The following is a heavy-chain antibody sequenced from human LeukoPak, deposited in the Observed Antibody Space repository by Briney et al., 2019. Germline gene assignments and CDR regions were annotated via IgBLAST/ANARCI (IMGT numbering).Heavy chain of an antibody. D-gene: IGHD2-15*01. J-gene: IGHJ4*02. V-gene: IGHV5-51*01. CDR3: ARRVYCSGGSCHTFDY. CDR2: IYPGDSDT. CDR1: GYSFTSYS. Sequence: ESLQTPSKCSGYSFTSYSTGWVRQMPGKGLEWMGIIYPGDSDTRYSPSFQGQVTISLDKSISTAYLKWSSLKASDTAMYYCARRVYCSGGSCHTFDYCGQGILVTVSS.